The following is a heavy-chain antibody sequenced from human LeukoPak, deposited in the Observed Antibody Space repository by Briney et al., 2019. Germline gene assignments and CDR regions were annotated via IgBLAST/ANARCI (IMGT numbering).Heavy chain of an antibody. Sequence: ASVKVSCKASGYTFTGYYMHWVRQAPGQGLEWMGWINPNSGGTNYAQKFQGRVTMTRDTSISTAYMELSRLRSDDTAVYYCARDSVVATAILIHSWFDPWGQGTLVTVSS. D-gene: IGHD2-21*02. V-gene: IGHV1-2*02. J-gene: IGHJ5*02. CDR3: ARDSVVATAILIHSWFDP. CDR2: INPNSGGT. CDR1: GYTFTGYY.